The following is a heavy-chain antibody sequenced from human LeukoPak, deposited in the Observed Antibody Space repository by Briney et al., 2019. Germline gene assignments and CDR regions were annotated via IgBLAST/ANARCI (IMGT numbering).Heavy chain of an antibody. CDR2: IYYSGST. D-gene: IGHD2-21*01. CDR1: GASISSSSYC. Sequence: SETLSLTCTVSGASISSSSYCWGWLRQPPGKGLEWIVSIYYSGSTYYNPYLKSRVTISVDTSKNPFSLKLSSETAADTAVYYCAVAYCGGDCYLEYFQHWGQGTLVTVSS. J-gene: IGHJ1*01. V-gene: IGHV4-39*01. CDR3: AVAYCGGDCYLEYFQH.